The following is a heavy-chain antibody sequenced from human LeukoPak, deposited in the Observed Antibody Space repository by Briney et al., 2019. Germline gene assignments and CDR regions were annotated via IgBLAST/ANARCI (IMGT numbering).Heavy chain of an antibody. CDR2: INPKSGGT. Sequence: ASVKVSCKASGYILTGYYIHWVRQAPGQGLEWMGWINPKSGGTNYAQRFQGRVAMTRDTSISTAYMELSRLRSDDTAVYYCARGYYDNSGYYRLDYWGQGTLVTVSS. CDR1: GYILTGYY. D-gene: IGHD3-22*01. V-gene: IGHV1-2*02. J-gene: IGHJ4*02. CDR3: ARGYYDNSGYYRLDY.